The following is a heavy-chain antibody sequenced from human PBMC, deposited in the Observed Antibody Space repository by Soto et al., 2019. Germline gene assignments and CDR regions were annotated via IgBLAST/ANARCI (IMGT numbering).Heavy chain of an antibody. CDR3: VRNGGATVFEVVLDY. CDR2: TWFDAVSR. J-gene: IGHJ4*02. V-gene: IGHV3-33*01. D-gene: IGHD3-3*01. Sequence: QVQLVESGGGVVQPGKSLRLSCAASGFTFNTYGIHWVRQAPGKGLEWVAITWFDAVSRYYADSVKGRFIISRDNSKNILYLQMNSLRAEDTAVYYCVRNGGATVFEVVLDYWGQGTLVTVSS. CDR1: GFTFNTYG.